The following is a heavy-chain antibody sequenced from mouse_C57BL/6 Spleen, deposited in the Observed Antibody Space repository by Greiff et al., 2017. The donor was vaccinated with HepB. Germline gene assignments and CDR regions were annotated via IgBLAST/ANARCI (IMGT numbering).Heavy chain of an antibody. CDR1: GFTFSSYA. J-gene: IGHJ3*01. CDR2: ISDGGSYT. Sequence: EVQLQESGGGLVKPGGSLKLSCAASGFTFSSYAMSWVRQTPEKRLEWVATISDGGSYTYYPDNVKGRFTISRDNAKNNLYLQMSHLKSEDTAMYYCARDDHWFAYWGQGTLVTVSA. V-gene: IGHV5-4*01. CDR3: ARDDHWFAY.